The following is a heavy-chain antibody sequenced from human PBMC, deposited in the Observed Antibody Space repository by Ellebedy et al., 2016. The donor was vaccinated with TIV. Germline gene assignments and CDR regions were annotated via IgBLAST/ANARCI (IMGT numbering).Heavy chain of an antibody. CDR1: GGSINSDNY. J-gene: IGHJ5*02. Sequence: SQTLSLTCGVSGGSINSDNYWSWVRQSPGRGLEWIGEVYDSGHTNYNPSLRSRVSISVDKSKSQFSLRLRSMTAADTAVYYCARDWTRGGGYFASWFDPWGQGTPVTVSS. CDR3: ARDWTRGGGYFASWFDP. D-gene: IGHD2/OR15-2a*01. V-gene: IGHV4-4*02. CDR2: VYDSGHT.